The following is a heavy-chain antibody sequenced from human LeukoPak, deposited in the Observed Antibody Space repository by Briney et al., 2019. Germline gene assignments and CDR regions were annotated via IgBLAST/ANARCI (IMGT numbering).Heavy chain of an antibody. CDR1: GFTFSSYW. J-gene: IGHJ6*02. V-gene: IGHV3-74*01. Sequence: GGSLRLSCAASGFTFSSYWMHWVRQAPGKGLMWVSHINTDGSTTSYADSVKGRFTISRDNSKNTLYLQMNSLRAEDTAVYYCARSHYGGNLFRTYYYGMDVWGQGTSVTVSS. CDR2: INTDGSTT. CDR3: ARSHYGGNLFRTYYYGMDV. D-gene: IGHD4-23*01.